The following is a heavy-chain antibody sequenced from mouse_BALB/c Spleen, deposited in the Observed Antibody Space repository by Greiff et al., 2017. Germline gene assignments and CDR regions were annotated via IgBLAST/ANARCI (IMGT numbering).Heavy chain of an antibody. Sequence: LVESGAELVKPGDSVKLSCTASGFNIKDTYMHWVKQRPEQGLEWIGRIDPANGNTKYDPKFQGKATITADTSSNTAYLQLSSLTSEDTAVYYCALGGITTVFAYWGQGTLVTVSA. J-gene: IGHJ3*01. CDR2: IDPANGNT. CDR1: GFNIKDTY. D-gene: IGHD2-4*01. V-gene: IGHV14-3*02. CDR3: ALGGITTVFAY.